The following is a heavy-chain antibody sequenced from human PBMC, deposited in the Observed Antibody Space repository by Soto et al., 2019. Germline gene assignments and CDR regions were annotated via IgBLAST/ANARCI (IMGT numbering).Heavy chain of an antibody. J-gene: IGHJ4*02. CDR2: IYPGDSDT. D-gene: IGHD6-19*01. CDR3: ARLGVEAVAGRGFEY. Sequence: GESLKISCKGSGYSFTGYWIGWVRQMPGKGLEWMGIIYPGDSDTRYSPSFQGQVTISADKSISTAYLQWSSLKASDTAMYYCARLGVEAVAGRGFEYWGQGTLVTVSS. V-gene: IGHV5-51*01. CDR1: GYSFTGYW.